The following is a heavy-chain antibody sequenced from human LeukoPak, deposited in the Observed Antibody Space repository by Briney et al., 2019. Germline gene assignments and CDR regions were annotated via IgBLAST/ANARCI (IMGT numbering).Heavy chain of an antibody. CDR1: RFILKHYA. CDR3: AKADATIGGAFDI. V-gene: IGHV3-23*01. Sequence: PGGALRLSCGAPRFILKHYAMRSVPQAPGKGLEGVSTSSGTSDTTRYGDSVRGRFTTSRDNPRKTLYLQMNSWRVDDTVVYYCAKADATIGGAFDIWGQGTMVTVSS. CDR2: SSGTSDTT. D-gene: IGHD3-3*01. J-gene: IGHJ3*02.